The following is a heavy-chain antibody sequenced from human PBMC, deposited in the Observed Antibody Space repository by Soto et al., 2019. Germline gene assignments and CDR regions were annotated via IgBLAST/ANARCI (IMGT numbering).Heavy chain of an antibody. CDR2: TYSGGTT. V-gene: IGHV3-53*01. J-gene: IGHJ2*01. CDR1: GFTVSSNY. CDR3: ARIYGDYGNWDFDL. D-gene: IGHD4-17*01. Sequence: EVHLVESGGGLIQPGGSLRLSCAASGFTVSSNYMRWVRQAPGKGLEWLSVTYSGGTTYYADSVKGRFTISRDNSKNTLYLQMNSLRAVDTAVYYCARIYGDYGNWDFDLWGRGTLVTVSS.